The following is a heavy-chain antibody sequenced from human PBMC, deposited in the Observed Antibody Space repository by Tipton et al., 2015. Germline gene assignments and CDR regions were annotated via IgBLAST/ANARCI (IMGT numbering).Heavy chain of an antibody. CDR2: TYDSGRT. J-gene: IGHJ4*02. Sequence: TLSLTCSVSGAYISSSNYYWDWVRQPPGKGLEWIGNTYDSGRTSYNPSLRSRVTISADVSPNQFSLRLSSVTAADTAVYYCAREVRHCAGGSCYSLDHWGQGALVTVSS. CDR1: GAYISSSNYY. D-gene: IGHD2-15*01. V-gene: IGHV4-39*02. CDR3: AREVRHCAGGSCYSLDH.